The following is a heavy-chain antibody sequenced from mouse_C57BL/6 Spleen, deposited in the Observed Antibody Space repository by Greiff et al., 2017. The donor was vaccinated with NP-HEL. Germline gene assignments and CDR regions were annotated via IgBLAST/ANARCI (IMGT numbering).Heavy chain of an antibody. CDR1: GYTFTSYW. Sequence: QVQLQQPGAELVRPGTSVKLSCKASGYTFTSYWMHWVKQRPGQGLEWIGVIDPSDSYTNYNQKFKGKATLTVDTSSITAYMQLSSLTSEDSAVYYCAREAYGSSYNFDYWGQGTTLTVSS. CDR3: AREAYGSSYNFDY. D-gene: IGHD1-1*01. J-gene: IGHJ2*01. V-gene: IGHV1-59*01. CDR2: IDPSDSYT.